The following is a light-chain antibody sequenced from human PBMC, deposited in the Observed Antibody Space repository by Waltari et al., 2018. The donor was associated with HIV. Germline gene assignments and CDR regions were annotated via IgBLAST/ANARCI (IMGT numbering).Light chain of an antibody. CDR3: AAWDDSHYV. J-gene: IGLJ1*01. V-gene: IGLV1-47*01. CDR1: SSNIGSSY. Sequence: QSVLTQPPSASGPHGQRVTLSCSGTSSNIGSSYVYWYQHLPGTAPKLLIYRNNQRPSGVPDRFSGSKSGTSASVAISGLRSEDEADYYCAAWDDSHYVFGTGTKVTVL. CDR2: RNN.